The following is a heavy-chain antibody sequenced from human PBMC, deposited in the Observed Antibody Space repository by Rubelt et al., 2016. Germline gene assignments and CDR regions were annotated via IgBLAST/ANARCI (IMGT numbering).Heavy chain of an antibody. J-gene: IGHJ6*02. V-gene: IGHV4-31*03. Sequence: QVQLQESGPGLVKPSETLSLTCTVSGGSINSGDYQWSWIRQHPGKGLEWIGDVYYSGTTDYNPSLKSRVTISVDTSENQVPLKMSPVTAADTAVYYCARDDFDPVGGYGLDVWGQGTTVTVSS. CDR3: ARDDFDPVGGYGLDV. D-gene: IGHD3-16*01. CDR1: GGSINSGDYQ. CDR2: VYYSGTT.